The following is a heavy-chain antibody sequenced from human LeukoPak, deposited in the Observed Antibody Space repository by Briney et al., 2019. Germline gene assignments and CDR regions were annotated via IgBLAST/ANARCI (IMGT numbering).Heavy chain of an antibody. V-gene: IGHV4-30-2*01. J-gene: IGHJ5*02. CDR3: ASLWFGELPKT. CDR1: GGSISSGGYS. CDR2: IYHSGST. Sequence: SQTLSLTCAVSGGSISSGGYSWSWIRQPPGKGLEWIGYIYHSGSTYYNPSLKSRVTISVGRSKNQFSLKLSSVTAADTAVYYCASLWFGELPKTWGQGTLVTVSS. D-gene: IGHD3-10*01.